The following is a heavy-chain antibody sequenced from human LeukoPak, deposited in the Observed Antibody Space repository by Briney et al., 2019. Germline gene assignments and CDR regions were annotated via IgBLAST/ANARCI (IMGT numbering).Heavy chain of an antibody. CDR1: GFSFTNAW. J-gene: IGHJ4*02. CDR2: LKSKTAGGTT. Sequence: PGGSLRFSCAASGFSFTNAWMAWVRQAPGKGLEWVGHLKSKTAGGTTDYAAPVKARFTISGDDSKNTLYLQMNSLRTEDTAVYYCTTGNYWGQGTLVTVSS. CDR3: TTGNY. V-gene: IGHV3-15*01.